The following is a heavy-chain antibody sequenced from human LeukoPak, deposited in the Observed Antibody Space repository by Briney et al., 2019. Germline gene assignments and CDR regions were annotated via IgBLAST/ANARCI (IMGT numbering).Heavy chain of an antibody. CDR1: GFTFSSYA. Sequence: PGRSLSLSCAASGFTFSSYAMHWVRQAPGKGLEWVAVISYDGSNKYYADSVKGRFTISRDNSKNTLYLQMNSLRAEDTAVYYCARDAYCSSTSCYPATGSSYNWFDPWGQGTLVTVSS. CDR3: ARDAYCSSTSCYPATGSSYNWFDP. CDR2: ISYDGSNK. J-gene: IGHJ5*02. V-gene: IGHV3-30-3*01. D-gene: IGHD2-2*01.